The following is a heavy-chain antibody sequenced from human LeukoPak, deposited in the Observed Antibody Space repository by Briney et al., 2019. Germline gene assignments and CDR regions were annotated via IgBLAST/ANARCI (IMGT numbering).Heavy chain of an antibody. J-gene: IGHJ4*02. CDR3: AKGLGELSPYSFYFGY. D-gene: IGHD3-16*02. Sequence: PGGSLRLSCAASGFTFSSYAMTWVRQAPGKGLEWVSTISGSGGGTYYADSVKGRFTISRDNSKNTLYLQMNSLRAEDTAVYYCAKGLGELSPYSFYFGYWGQGTLVTVPS. CDR2: ISGSGGGT. V-gene: IGHV3-23*01. CDR1: GFTFSSYA.